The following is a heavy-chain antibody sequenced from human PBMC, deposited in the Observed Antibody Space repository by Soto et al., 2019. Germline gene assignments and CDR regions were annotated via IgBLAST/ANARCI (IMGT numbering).Heavy chain of an antibody. CDR1: GGSISSGGYS. J-gene: IGHJ5*02. Sequence: HLQLQESGSGLVKPSQTLSLTCAVSGGSISSGGYSWSWIRQPPGKGLEWIGYIYHSGSTYYNPSLKSRVTISVDSSTNQFSLKLSSVTAADTAVYYCARVPSPWGQGTLVTVAS. CDR3: ARVPSP. CDR2: IYHSGST. V-gene: IGHV4-30-2*01.